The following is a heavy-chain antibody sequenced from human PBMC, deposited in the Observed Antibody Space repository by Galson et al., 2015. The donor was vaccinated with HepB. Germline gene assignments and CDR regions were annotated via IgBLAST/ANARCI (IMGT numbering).Heavy chain of an antibody. CDR2: ISTSGTTT. D-gene: IGHD6-6*01. CDR3: AKQAFTSSSSWFDL. CDR1: GFTFSNYA. J-gene: IGHJ5*02. Sequence: SLRLSCADSGFTFSNYAMNWVRQAPGKGLEWVPHISTSGTTTYYAGSVKGRFTISRDNFKSTLYLQMNSLRAEDTATYFCAKQAFTSSSSWFDLWGQGTLVTVSS. V-gene: IGHV3-23*05.